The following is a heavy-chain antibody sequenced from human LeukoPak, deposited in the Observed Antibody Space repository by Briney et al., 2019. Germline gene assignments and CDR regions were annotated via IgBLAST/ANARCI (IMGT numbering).Heavy chain of an antibody. CDR3: ARDSRTYCGGDCYPQGY. CDR2: ISAYNGNT. J-gene: IGHJ4*02. Sequence: ASVKVSCKASGYTFTSYGISWVRQSPGQGLEWMGWISAYNGNTNYAQKLQGRVTMTTDTSTSTAYMELRSLRSDDTAVYYCARDSRTYCGGDCYPQGYWGQGTLVTVSS. D-gene: IGHD2-21*02. V-gene: IGHV1-18*01. CDR1: GYTFTSYG.